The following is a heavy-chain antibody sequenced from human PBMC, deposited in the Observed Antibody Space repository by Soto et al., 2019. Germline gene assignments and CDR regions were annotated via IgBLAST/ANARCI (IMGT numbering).Heavy chain of an antibody. Sequence: EVQLVESGGGLVQPGGSLRLSCAASGFIFSSYSMNWVRQAPGKGLDWISYITSTSRPKYYADSVKGRFTISRDNAKNSLYLQIDSLRDDDTAVYYCARVGTGLYGMDVWGQGTTVTVSS. V-gene: IGHV3-48*02. J-gene: IGHJ6*02. CDR2: ITSTSRPK. CDR3: ARVGTGLYGMDV. CDR1: GFIFSSYS.